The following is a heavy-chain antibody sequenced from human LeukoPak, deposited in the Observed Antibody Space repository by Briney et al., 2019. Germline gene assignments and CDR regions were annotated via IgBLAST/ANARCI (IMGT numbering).Heavy chain of an antibody. V-gene: IGHV4-39*01. CDR3: ARHEHKAVAGDT. CDR1: GGSISSSSYY. D-gene: IGHD6-19*01. J-gene: IGHJ5*02. CDR2: VYYNGNT. Sequence: SSETLSLTCTVSGGSISSSSYYWGWMRQPPGKGLEWIGSVYYNGNTFYSPSLKSRVTISVDTSKNHFSLRLISVTAADTAVYYCARHEHKAVAGDTWGQGILVTVSS.